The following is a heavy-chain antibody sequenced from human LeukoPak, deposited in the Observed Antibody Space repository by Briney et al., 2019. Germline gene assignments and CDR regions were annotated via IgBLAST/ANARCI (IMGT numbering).Heavy chain of an antibody. V-gene: IGHV3-21*01. D-gene: IGHD3-16*02. CDR3: ARPRWSYRFLVYGMDA. CDR1: GFTFSSYS. J-gene: IGHJ6*02. Sequence: GGSLRLSCAASGFTFSSYSMNWVRQAPGKGLEWVSSISSSSSYIYYADSVKGRFTISRDNAKNSLYLQMNSLRAEDTAVYYCARPRWSYRFLVYGMDAWGQGTTVTVSS. CDR2: ISSSSSYI.